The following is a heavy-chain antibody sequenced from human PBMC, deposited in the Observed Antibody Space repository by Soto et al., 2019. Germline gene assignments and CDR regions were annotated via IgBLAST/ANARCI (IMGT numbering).Heavy chain of an antibody. CDR2: IYPGDSDT. V-gene: IGHV5-51*01. J-gene: IGHJ6*02. CDR1: GYSFTSYW. Sequence: GESLKISCKGSGYSFTSYWIGWVRQMPGKGLEWMGIIYPGDSDTRYSPSFQGQVTISADKSISTAYLQWSSLKASDTAMYYFSLTSAAGNYHYVLDFRGQGTSVTVSS. D-gene: IGHD6-13*01. CDR3: SLTSAAGNYHYVLDF.